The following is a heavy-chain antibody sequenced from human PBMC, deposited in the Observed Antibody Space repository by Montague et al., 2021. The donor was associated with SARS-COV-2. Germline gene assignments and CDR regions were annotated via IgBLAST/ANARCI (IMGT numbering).Heavy chain of an antibody. J-gene: IGHJ4*02. CDR1: GFTFSSYA. Sequence: SLSFSFSASGFTFSSYAMHWVRQAPGKGLEWVAVISYDGSNKYYADSVKGRFTISRDNSKNTLYLQMNSLRAEDTAVYYCARGYSGSYYSYFDYWGQGTLVTVSS. V-gene: IGHV3-30*04. D-gene: IGHD1-26*01. CDR2: ISYDGSNK. CDR3: ARGYSGSYYSYFDY.